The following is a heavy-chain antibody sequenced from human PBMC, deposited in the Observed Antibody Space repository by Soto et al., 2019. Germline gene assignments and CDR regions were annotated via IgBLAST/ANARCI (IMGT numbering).Heavy chain of an antibody. CDR3: AKDLGLAAAGLNDAFDI. CDR1: GFTFSSYG. CDR2: ISYDGSNK. D-gene: IGHD6-13*01. Sequence: QVQLVESGGGVVQPGRSLRLSCAASGFTFSSYGMHWVRQAPGKGLEWVAVISYDGSNKYYADSVKGRFTISRDNSKNTLYLQMNSLRAEDTAVYYCAKDLGLAAAGLNDAFDIWGQGTMVTVSP. V-gene: IGHV3-30*18. J-gene: IGHJ3*02.